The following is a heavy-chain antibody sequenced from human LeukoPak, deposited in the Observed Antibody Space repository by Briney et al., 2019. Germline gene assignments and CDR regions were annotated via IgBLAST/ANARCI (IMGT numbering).Heavy chain of an antibody. CDR3: ARVSGPEPYYYDSSGYLPNDY. J-gene: IGHJ4*02. D-gene: IGHD3-22*01. Sequence: GGSLRLSCTASGFSFSGHWMHWARQLPGKGLVWVSRISPTGSTTSYADSVKGRFTISRDNAKNSLYLQMNSLRAEDTAVYYCARVSGPEPYYYDSSGYLPNDYWGQGTLVTVSS. V-gene: IGHV3-74*01. CDR2: ISPTGSTT. CDR1: GFSFSGHW.